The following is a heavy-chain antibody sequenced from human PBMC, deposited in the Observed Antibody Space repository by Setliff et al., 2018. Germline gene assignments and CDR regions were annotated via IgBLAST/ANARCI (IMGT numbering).Heavy chain of an antibody. CDR1: GYTSINYG. CDR3: AGDRSLGATRRLAY. D-gene: IGHD1-26*01. Sequence: GASVKVSCKASGYTSINYGISWVRQAPGQGLEWMGWISGSTDNTNYAQKFRGRVTLTKDTSTNTKYMELRSLRSDDTAVYYCAGDRSLGATRRLAYWGQGTLVTVSS. CDR2: ISGSTDNT. V-gene: IGHV1-18*01. J-gene: IGHJ4*02.